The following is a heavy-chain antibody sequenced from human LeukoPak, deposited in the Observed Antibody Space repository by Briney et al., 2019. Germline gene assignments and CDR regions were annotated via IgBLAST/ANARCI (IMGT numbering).Heavy chain of an antibody. Sequence: GGSLRLSCKASGFTFSSYHMNWVRQAPGKGLEWVSSISSSSVYTHYADSVKGRITISRDNGKNSLYQQMNSLTAEDTALYYCARDALRDDAFDIWGQGTMVTVSS. CDR1: GFTFSSYH. CDR2: ISSSSVYT. J-gene: IGHJ3*02. V-gene: IGHV3-21*04. CDR3: ARDALRDDAFDI.